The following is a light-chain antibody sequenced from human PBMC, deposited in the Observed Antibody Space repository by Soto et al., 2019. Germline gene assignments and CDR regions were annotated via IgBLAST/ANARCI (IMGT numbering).Light chain of an antibody. CDR2: GAS. CDR3: HQYGSSPRT. J-gene: IGKJ1*01. Sequence: EIVLTQSPGTLSLSPGERATLSCRASQSVSSSSLAWYQQKPGQAPRLLIYGASSRATGIPDRFSGSGSGTDFTLTISRLEPEDFAVYYCHQYGSSPRTFGQGTKVDIK. CDR1: QSVSSSS. V-gene: IGKV3-20*01.